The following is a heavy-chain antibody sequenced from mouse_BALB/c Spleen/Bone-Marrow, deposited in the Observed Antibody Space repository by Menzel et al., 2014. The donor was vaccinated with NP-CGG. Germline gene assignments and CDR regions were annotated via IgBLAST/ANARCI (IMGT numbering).Heavy chain of an antibody. CDR1: GYSFTSYT. CDR3: ARYGSYDGCSGPFDY. V-gene: IGHV1-4*01. J-gene: IGHJ2*02. CDR2: IVPSSAYS. Sequence: GQLVESGAELARPGASVRMSCKASGYSFTSYTMHWLKQRPGQGLEWIAYIVPSSAYSNYNQKFKDKATLTADRSSSTAYMQLSSLTSEDSAVYYCARYGSYDGCSGPFDYWGPVTSLPLSS. D-gene: IGHD2-3*01.